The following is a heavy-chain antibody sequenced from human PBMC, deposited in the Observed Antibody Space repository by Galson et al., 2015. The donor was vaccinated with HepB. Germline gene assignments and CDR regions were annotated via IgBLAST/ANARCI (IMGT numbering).Heavy chain of an antibody. CDR1: GYTFTSYG. D-gene: IGHD2-2*01. V-gene: IGHV1-18*01. Sequence: SVKVSCKASGYTFTSYGISWVRQAPGQGLEWMGWISATNGDTDYPQKFQDRVTMTTDTSTSTAYMELTNLKSDDTAVYYCARGGYRRSFFDYWGQGTLVTVSS. CDR3: ARGGYRRSFFDY. J-gene: IGHJ4*02. CDR2: ISATNGDT.